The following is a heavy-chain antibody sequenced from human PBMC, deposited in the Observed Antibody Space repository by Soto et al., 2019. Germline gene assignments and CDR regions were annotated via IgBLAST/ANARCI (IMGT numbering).Heavy chain of an antibody. J-gene: IGHJ5*02. CDR1: GGSITSGGHF. CDR2: IYYSGTT. V-gene: IGHV4-31*03. D-gene: IGHD3-9*01. CDR3: ARGSRPFECFDP. Sequence: QVQLQGSGPGLVKPSQTLSLNCTVSGGSITSGGHFWSWIRQVPGMGLEWIGYIYYSGTTYYNPSLRSRVTISVDTSKYQFSLELSSVTAADTAVYYCARGSRPFECFDPWGQGTLVTVSS.